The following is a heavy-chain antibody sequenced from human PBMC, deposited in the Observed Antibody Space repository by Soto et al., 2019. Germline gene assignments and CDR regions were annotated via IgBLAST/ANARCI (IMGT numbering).Heavy chain of an antibody. CDR3: ARGGPMTGWFDP. CDR2: IIPILGIA. CDR1: GGTFSSYT. Sequence: QVQLVQSGAEVKKPGSSVKVSCKASGGTFSSYTISWVRQAPGQGLEWMGRIIPILGIANYAQKFQGRVTITADKSTSTAYMELSSLRSEDTAVYYWARGGPMTGWFDPWGQGTLVTVSS. J-gene: IGHJ5*02. V-gene: IGHV1-69*02. D-gene: IGHD3-9*01.